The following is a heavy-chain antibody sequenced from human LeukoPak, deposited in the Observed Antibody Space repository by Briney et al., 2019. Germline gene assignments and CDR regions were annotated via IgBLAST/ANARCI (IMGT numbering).Heavy chain of an antibody. CDR3: ARGFRRGAAAGTSDAFDI. D-gene: IGHD6-13*01. CDR1: GGSISSGDYY. Sequence: SETLSLTCTVSGGSISSGDYYWSWIRQPPGKGLEWIGYIYYSGSTNYNPSLKSRVTISVDTSKNQFSLKPSSVTAADTAVYYCARGFRRGAAAGTSDAFDIWGQGTMVTVSS. V-gene: IGHV4-61*08. CDR2: IYYSGST. J-gene: IGHJ3*02.